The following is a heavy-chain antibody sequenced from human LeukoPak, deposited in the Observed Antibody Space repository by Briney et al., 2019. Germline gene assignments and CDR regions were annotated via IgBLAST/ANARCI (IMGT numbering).Heavy chain of an antibody. D-gene: IGHD6-13*01. CDR2: INAGNGNT. Sequence: ASVKVSCKASGYTFTSYAMHWVRQAPGQRLEWMGWINAGNGNTKYSQKFQGGVTITRDTSASTAYMELSSLRSEDTAVYYCARGSGYSSSWNYMDVWGKGTTVTVSS. CDR1: GYTFTSYA. V-gene: IGHV1-3*01. CDR3: ARGSGYSSSWNYMDV. J-gene: IGHJ6*03.